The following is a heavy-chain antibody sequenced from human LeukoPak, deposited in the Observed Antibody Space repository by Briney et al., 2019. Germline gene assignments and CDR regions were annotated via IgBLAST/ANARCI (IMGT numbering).Heavy chain of an antibody. CDR3: ARSRSGAY. V-gene: IGHV3-7*03. J-gene: IGHJ4*02. CDR1: GFTFSNYW. CDR2: IKQDGSEK. D-gene: IGHD3-3*01. Sequence: GGSLRLSSAASGFTFSNYWMSWVRQAPGKGLEWVANIKQDGSEKYYVDSVTGRFTISRDNAKNSLYLQMNSLRAEDTAIYYCARSRSGAYWGQGTLVTVSS.